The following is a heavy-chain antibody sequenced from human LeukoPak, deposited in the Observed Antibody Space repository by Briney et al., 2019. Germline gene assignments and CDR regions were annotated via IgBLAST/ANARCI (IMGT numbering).Heavy chain of an antibody. J-gene: IGHJ4*02. CDR3: ARASSGGSHDY. D-gene: IGHD2-15*01. V-gene: IGHV3-74*01. CDR1: GFTFSSYW. CDR2: INGDGSST. Sequence: GGSLRLSCAASGFTFSSYWMHWVRQAPGKGLVWVSRINGDGSSTSYADSVKGRFTISRDNAKNTLYLQMNSLRAEDTAVYYCARASSGGSHDYWGQGTLVTVSS.